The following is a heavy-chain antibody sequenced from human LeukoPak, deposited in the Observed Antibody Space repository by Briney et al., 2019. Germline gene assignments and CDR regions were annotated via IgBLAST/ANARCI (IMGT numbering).Heavy chain of an antibody. Sequence: PSETLSLTCTVSGGSVSSYYWSWLRQPPGKGLEWIGYIYYSGSTNYNPSLKSRVTISLDTSKNQFSLKLSSVTAADTAVYYCARGWNYYDSSALGVWGQGTLVTVSS. D-gene: IGHD3-22*01. CDR3: ARGWNYYDSSALGV. J-gene: IGHJ4*02. CDR1: GGSVSSYY. V-gene: IGHV4-59*02. CDR2: IYYSGST.